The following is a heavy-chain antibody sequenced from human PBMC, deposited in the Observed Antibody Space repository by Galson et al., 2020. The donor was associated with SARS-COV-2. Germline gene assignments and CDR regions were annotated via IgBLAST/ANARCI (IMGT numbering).Heavy chain of an antibody. J-gene: IGHJ4*02. V-gene: IGHV4-28*01. D-gene: IGHD2-15*01. CDR3: ARTADGGPAATYVDY. CDR1: GCSISSSNW. CDR2: IYYNGST. Sequence: SETLSLTCAVSGCSISSSNWWGWIRQPPRTGLEWIGDIYYNGSTYYNPSLKSRVTMSVDTSKNQFSLKLSSVTAVDTAGYYCARTADGGPAATYVDYWGQGTLVTVSS.